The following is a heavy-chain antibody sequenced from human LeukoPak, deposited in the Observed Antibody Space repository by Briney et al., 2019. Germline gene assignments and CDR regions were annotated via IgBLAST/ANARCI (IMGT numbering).Heavy chain of an antibody. J-gene: IGHJ6*02. D-gene: IGHD5-18*01. CDR1: GFTVSSNY. V-gene: IGHV3-66*01. CDR2: IYSGGST. Sequence: GGSLRLSCAASGFTVSSNYMSWVRQAPGKGLEWVSVIYSGGSTYYADSVKGRFTISRDNSKNTLYLQMNSLRAEDTAVYYCARDRRGYSYGAGYYYYGMDVWGQGTTVTVSS. CDR3: ARDRRGYSYGAGYYYYGMDV.